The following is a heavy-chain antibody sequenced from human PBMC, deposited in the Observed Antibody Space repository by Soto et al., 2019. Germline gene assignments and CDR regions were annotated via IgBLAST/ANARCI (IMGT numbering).Heavy chain of an antibody. J-gene: IGHJ5*02. Sequence: QVQLQQWGAGLLKPSETLSLTCAVYGGSFSGYYWSWIRQPPGKGLEWIGEINHSGSTNYNPSLKSRVTISVDTSKNQFSLKLSSVTAADTAVYYCARGGSIAARPEKQHWFDPWGQGTLVAVSS. CDR2: INHSGST. CDR1: GGSFSGYY. D-gene: IGHD6-6*01. CDR3: ARGGSIAARPEKQHWFDP. V-gene: IGHV4-34*01.